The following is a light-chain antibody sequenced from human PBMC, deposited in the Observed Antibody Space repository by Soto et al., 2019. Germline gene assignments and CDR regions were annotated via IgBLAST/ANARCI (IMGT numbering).Light chain of an antibody. Sequence: QSALTQPASVSGSPGQSITISCAGTSSDVGGYNYVSWYQQYPGKAPKVMIYEVTNRPSGVSNRFSGSKSGNTASLTISGLQAEDEADYYCSSYTSSNTLIFGGGTKLTVL. CDR3: SSYTSSNTLI. CDR2: EVT. J-gene: IGLJ2*01. V-gene: IGLV2-14*01. CDR1: SSDVGGYNY.